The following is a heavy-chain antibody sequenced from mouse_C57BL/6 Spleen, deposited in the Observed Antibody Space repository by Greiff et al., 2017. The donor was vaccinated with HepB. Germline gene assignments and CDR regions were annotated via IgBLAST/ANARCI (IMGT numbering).Heavy chain of an antibody. V-gene: IGHV1-80*01. D-gene: IGHD1-1*01. J-gene: IGHJ2*01. CDR1: GYAFSSYW. Sequence: QVQLQQSGAELVKPGASVKISCKASGYAFSSYWMNWVKQRPGKGLEWIGQIYPGDGDTNYNGKFKGKATLTADKSSSTAYMQLSSLTSEDSAVYFCARGGIITTVGAHDYWGKGTTLTVSS. CDR2: IYPGDGDT. CDR3: ARGGIITTVGAHDY.